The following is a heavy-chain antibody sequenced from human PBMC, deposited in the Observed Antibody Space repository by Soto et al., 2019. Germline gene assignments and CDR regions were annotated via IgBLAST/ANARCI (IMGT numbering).Heavy chain of an antibody. V-gene: IGHV1-18*01. CDR1: GYAFTTYG. CDR3: ARGRYGDY. J-gene: IGHJ4*02. CDR2: ISAHNGNT. Sequence: QVHLVQSGAEVKKPGASVKVSCQASGYAFTTYGITWVRQPPGQGLEWLGWISAHNGNTNYAQKLQGRVTVTRDTSTSTAYMELRSLKSYDTAVYYCARGRYGDYWGQGALVTVSS. D-gene: IGHD1-1*01.